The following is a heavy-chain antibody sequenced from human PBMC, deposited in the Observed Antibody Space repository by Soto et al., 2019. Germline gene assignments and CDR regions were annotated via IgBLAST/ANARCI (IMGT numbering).Heavy chain of an antibody. CDR2: INHSGST. D-gene: IGHD3-9*01. J-gene: IGHJ4*02. CDR3: ARRRPILTGYYNY. Sequence: PSETLSLTCAVYGGSFSGYYWSWIRQPPGKGLEWIGEINHSGSTNYNPSLKSRVTISVDTSKNQFSLKLSSVTAADTAVYYCARRRPILTGYYNYWGQGTLVTVSS. CDR1: GGSFSGYY. V-gene: IGHV4-34*01.